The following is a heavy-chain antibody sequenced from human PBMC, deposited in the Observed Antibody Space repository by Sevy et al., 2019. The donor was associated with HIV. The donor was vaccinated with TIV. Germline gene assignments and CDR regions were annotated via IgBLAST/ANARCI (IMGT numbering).Heavy chain of an antibody. CDR3: ATELPLVVGPTSQGPPWPLDY. V-gene: IGHV3-30*03. J-gene: IGHJ4*02. Sequence: GGSLRLSCAASGLTFSNYGIHWARQALGKGREWVAFISDAGRNKFYAHSVQGRFTIFTDNSKNTLYLQMNSLRPDDTAVYSCATELPLVVGPTSQGPPWPLDYWGQGTLHPASS. D-gene: IGHD6-6*01. CDR2: ISDAGRNK. CDR1: GLTFSNYG.